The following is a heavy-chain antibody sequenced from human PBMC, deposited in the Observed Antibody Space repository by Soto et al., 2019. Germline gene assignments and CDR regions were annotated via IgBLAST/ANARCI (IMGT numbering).Heavy chain of an antibody. Sequence: ASVKVSCKTSGYSFTSYFIHWVRQAPGQGLEWMGIINPRGGSTNYAQKLQGRVSMTRDRATSTVHMELSSLRSDDTAMYYCAREYGNYDSSGYYAYWGQGTLVTVSS. D-gene: IGHD3-22*01. CDR1: GYSFTSYF. J-gene: IGHJ4*02. CDR3: AREYGNYDSSGYYAY. V-gene: IGHV1-46*01. CDR2: INPRGGST.